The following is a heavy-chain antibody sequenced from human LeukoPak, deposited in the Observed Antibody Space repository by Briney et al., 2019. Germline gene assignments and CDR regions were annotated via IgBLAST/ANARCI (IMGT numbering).Heavy chain of an antibody. CDR2: INHSGST. Sequence: PSETLSLTCAVYGGSFSGYYWSWIRQPPGKGLEWIGEINHSGSTNYNPSLKSRVTISVDTSKNQFSLQLNSVTPEDTAVYYCARAPGYSSSEYYFDYWGQGTLVTVSS. V-gene: IGHV4-34*01. CDR3: ARAPGYSSSEYYFDY. J-gene: IGHJ4*02. CDR1: GGSFSGYY. D-gene: IGHD6-19*01.